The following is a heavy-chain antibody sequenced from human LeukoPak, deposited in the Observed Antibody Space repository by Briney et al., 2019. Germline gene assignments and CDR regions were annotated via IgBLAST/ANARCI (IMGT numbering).Heavy chain of an antibody. CDR1: GYTYTSND. J-gene: IGHJ3*02. D-gene: IGHD6-19*01. V-gene: IGHV1-18*01. CDR3: ARGAVAGTWAFDI. CDR2: ISAYNGNT. Sequence: ASVKVSCKASGYTYTSNDINWVRQATGQGLEWMGWISAYNGNTNYAQKLQGRVTMTTDTSTSTAYMELRSPRSDDTAVYYCARGAVAGTWAFDIWGQGTMVTVSS.